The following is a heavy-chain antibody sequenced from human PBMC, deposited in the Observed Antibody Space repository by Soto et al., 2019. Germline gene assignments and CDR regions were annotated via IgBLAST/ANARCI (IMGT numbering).Heavy chain of an antibody. CDR3: ARDPGSYSDRYFHY. D-gene: IGHD1-26*01. Sequence: PGAPVRLSCAASGFTCSSYGMNWVRQAPGKGLQCVSYSSSSSSTIYYAGCVKGRFTISRDNAKNSLYLQMSSLRDEDTAVYYCARDPGSYSDRYFHYWGQGTLVTVS. CDR2: SSSSSSTI. CDR1: GFTCSSYG. J-gene: IGHJ4*02. V-gene: IGHV3-48*02.